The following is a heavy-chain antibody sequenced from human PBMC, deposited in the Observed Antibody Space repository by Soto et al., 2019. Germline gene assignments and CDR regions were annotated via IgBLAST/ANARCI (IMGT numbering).Heavy chain of an antibody. D-gene: IGHD3-10*01. CDR2: INPNSGGT. CDR3: ARGAGSGSYHYYYYYMDV. J-gene: IGHJ6*03. Sequence: ASVKGACKASGYTFTGDYMHWVRQAPGQGLEWMGWINPNSGGTNYAQKFQGWVTMTRDTSISTAYMEPSRLRSDDTAVYYCARGAGSGSYHYYYYYMDVWGKGTTVTVSS. CDR1: GYTFTGDY. V-gene: IGHV1-2*04.